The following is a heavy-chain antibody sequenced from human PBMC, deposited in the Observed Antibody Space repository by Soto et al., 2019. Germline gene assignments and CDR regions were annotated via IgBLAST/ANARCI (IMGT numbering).Heavy chain of an antibody. D-gene: IGHD2-2*01. CDR2: VYYSGSS. CDR1: GDSISGGASF. J-gene: IGHJ5*02. Sequence: SETLSLTCTVSGDSISGGASFWSWIRQPPGKGLEWIAIVYYSGSSYYNPSLKSRLTISVDTTKNQFSLQLKSMTAAGTAVNYCAKLSCTSSTCYFPGWFDPWGQGTLVTV. CDR3: AKLSCTSSTCYFPGWFDP. V-gene: IGHV4-31*03.